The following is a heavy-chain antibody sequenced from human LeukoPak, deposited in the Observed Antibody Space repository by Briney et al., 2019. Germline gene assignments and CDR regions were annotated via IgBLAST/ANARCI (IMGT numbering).Heavy chain of an antibody. Sequence: SETLSLTCAVSGGSISSSSYYWGWIRQPPGKGLEWIGSIYYSGSTYYNPSLKSRVTISVDTSKNQFSLKLSSVTAADTAVYYCARDRYSGSYIPFDYWGQGTLVTVSS. CDR1: GGSISSSSYY. J-gene: IGHJ4*02. CDR2: IYYSGST. D-gene: IGHD1-26*01. CDR3: ARDRYSGSYIPFDY. V-gene: IGHV4-39*07.